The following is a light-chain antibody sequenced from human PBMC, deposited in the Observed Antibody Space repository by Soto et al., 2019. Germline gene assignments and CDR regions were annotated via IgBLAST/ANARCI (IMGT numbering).Light chain of an antibody. CDR1: QDIHNY. Sequence: AVLLTQSPSSFSASTGDRATITCRASQDIHNYLAWYQQVPGKAPKLLLYAASILHTGVPSRFSGSGSGTDFTLTIDGLQSEDFATYFCQHYYNYPWTFGQGTTVE. CDR2: AAS. J-gene: IGKJ1*01. CDR3: QHYYNYPWT. V-gene: IGKV1-8*01.